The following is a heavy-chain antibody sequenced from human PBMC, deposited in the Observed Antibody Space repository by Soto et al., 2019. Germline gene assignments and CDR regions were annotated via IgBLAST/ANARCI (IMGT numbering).Heavy chain of an antibody. CDR1: GFTFSSYA. D-gene: IGHD2-2*01. CDR2: ISYDGSNK. J-gene: IGHJ6*02. V-gene: IGHV3-30-3*01. Sequence: TGGSLRLSCAASGFTFSSYAMHWVRQAPGKGLEWGAVISYDGSNKYYADSVKGRFTISRDNSKNTLYLQMNSLRAEDTAVYYCARDALDIVVVSATHYGFGVFVMDVWGQGTTVTGSS. CDR3: ARDALDIVVVSATHYGFGVFVMDV.